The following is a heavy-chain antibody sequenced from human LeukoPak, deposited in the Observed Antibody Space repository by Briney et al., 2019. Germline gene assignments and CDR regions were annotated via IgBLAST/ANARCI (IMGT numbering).Heavy chain of an antibody. CDR2: IIPILGIA. D-gene: IGHD6-13*01. Sequence: GASVKVSCKASGGTFSSYTISWVRQAPGQGLEWTGRIIPILGIANYAQKFQGRVTITADKSTSTAYMELSSPRSEDTAVYYCAREDRIAAAGMYYYGMDVWGQGTTVTVSS. CDR1: GGTFSSYT. CDR3: AREDRIAAAGMYYYGMDV. V-gene: IGHV1-69*04. J-gene: IGHJ6*02.